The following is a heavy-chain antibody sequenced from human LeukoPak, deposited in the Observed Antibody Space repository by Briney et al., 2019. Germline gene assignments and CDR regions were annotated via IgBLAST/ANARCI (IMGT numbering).Heavy chain of an antibody. CDR3: ARQRNTMVRGQLDY. Sequence: PSETLSLTCTVSGGSISSHYWSWIRQPAGKGLEWIGEINHSGSTNYNPSLTSRVTISVDTSKNQFSLKLSSVTAADTAVYYCARQRNTMVRGQLDYWGQGILVTVSS. D-gene: IGHD3-10*01. J-gene: IGHJ4*02. CDR2: INHSGST. V-gene: IGHV4-34*01. CDR1: GGSISSHY.